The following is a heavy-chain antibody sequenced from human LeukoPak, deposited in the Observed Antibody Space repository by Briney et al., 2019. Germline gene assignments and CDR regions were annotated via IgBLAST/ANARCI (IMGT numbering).Heavy chain of an antibody. Sequence: SETLSLTGTVSGGSISSSSYYWGWIRQPPGKGLEWIGSIYYSGSTYYNPSLKSRVTTSVDTSKNQFSLKLSSVTAADTAVYYCAREVLGGFDYWGQGTLVTVSS. CDR3: AREVLGGFDY. D-gene: IGHD3-10*01. CDR2: IYYSGST. J-gene: IGHJ4*02. CDR1: GGSISSSSYY. V-gene: IGHV4-39*07.